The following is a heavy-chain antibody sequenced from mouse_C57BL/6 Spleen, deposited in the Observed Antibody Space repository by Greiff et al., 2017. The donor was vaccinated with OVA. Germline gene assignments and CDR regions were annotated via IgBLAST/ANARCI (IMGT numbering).Heavy chain of an antibody. J-gene: IGHJ4*01. Sequence: EVQLQESGPELVKPGASVKMSCKASGYTFTDYNMHWVKQSHGKSLEWIGYINPNNGGTSYNQKFKGKATLTVNKSSSTAYMELRSLTSEDSAVYYCARGGYSNYAMDYWGQGTSVTVSS. V-gene: IGHV1-22*01. D-gene: IGHD2-5*01. CDR1: GYTFTDYN. CDR3: ARGGYSNYAMDY. CDR2: INPNNGGT.